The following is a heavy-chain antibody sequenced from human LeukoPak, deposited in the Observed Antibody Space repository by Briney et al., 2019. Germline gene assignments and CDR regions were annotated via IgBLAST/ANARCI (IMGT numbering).Heavy chain of an antibody. CDR2: ISYDGSNK. CDR1: GLTFSSYA. V-gene: IGHV3-30*04. Sequence: GGSLRLSCAASGLTFSSYAMHWVRQAPGKGLEWVAVISYDGSNKYYADSVKGRFTISRDNSKNTLYLQMNSLRAEDTAVYYCARDGGRATLDYWGQGTLVTVSS. D-gene: IGHD2-15*01. J-gene: IGHJ4*02. CDR3: ARDGGRATLDY.